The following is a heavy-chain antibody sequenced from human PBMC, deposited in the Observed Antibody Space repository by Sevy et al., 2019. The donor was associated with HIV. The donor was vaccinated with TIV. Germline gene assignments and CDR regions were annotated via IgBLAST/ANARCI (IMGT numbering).Heavy chain of an antibody. CDR1: GYTFTGYY. CDR3: ARGVPPPSIWFGELSGYYGMDV. V-gene: IGHV1-2*04. J-gene: IGHJ6*02. CDR2: INPNSGGT. D-gene: IGHD3-10*01. Sequence: ASVKVSCKASGYTFTGYYMHWVRQAPGQGLEWMGWINPNSGGTNNAQKFQGWVTMTRETSISTADMELSRLRSDDTAVYYCARGVPPPSIWFGELSGYYGMDVWGQGTTVTVSS.